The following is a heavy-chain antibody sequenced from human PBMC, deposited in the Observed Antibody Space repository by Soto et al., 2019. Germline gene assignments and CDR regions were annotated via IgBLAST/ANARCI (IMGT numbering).Heavy chain of an antibody. Sequence: ASVKASCKASGDTITGYYMHWVRQAPGQGLEWMGWINAGNGNTKYSQKFQGRVTITRDTSASTAYMELSSLRSEDTAVYYCARSIVVVTALDYWGQGTLVTVSS. CDR1: GDTITGYY. V-gene: IGHV1-3*01. J-gene: IGHJ4*02. CDR2: INAGNGNT. CDR3: ARSIVVVTALDY. D-gene: IGHD2-21*02.